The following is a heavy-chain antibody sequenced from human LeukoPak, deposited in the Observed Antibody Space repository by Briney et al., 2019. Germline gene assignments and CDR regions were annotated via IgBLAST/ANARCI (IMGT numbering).Heavy chain of an antibody. CDR1: RGSFSGYY. CDR2: INHSGST. Sequence: PSETLSLTCAVYRGSFSGYYWSWIRQPPGKGLEWIGEINHSGSTNYNPSLKSRVTISVDTSKNQFSLKLSSVTAADTAVYYCAREGGPYRPLDYSGQGTLVTVAS. V-gene: IGHV4-34*01. J-gene: IGHJ4*02. CDR3: AREGGPYRPLDY.